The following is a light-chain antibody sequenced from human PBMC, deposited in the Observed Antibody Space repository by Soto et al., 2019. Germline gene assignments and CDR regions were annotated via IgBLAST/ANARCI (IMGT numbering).Light chain of an antibody. CDR1: SSDVGGYNY. Sequence: QSALTQPRSVSGSPGQSVTIPCTGTSSDVGGYNYVSWYQQHPGKAPKLMIYDVSHRPSGVPDRFSGSKSGNTASLTISGLQAEDEADYYCCSYAGSYTVIFGGGTKLTVL. J-gene: IGLJ2*01. V-gene: IGLV2-11*01. CDR3: CSYAGSYTVI. CDR2: DVS.